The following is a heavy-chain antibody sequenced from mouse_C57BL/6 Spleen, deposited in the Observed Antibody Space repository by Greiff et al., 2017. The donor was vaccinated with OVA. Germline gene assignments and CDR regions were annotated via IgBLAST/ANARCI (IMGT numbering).Heavy chain of an antibody. CDR3: ASRRLLPYYFDD. V-gene: IGHV14-2*01. D-gene: IGHD2-3*01. J-gene: IGHJ2*01. CDR2: IDPEDGET. CDR1: GFNIKDYY. Sequence: EVKLMESGAELVKPGASVKLSCTASGFNIKDYYMHWVKQRTEQGLEWIGRIDPEDGETKYAPKFQGKATITADTSSNTAYLQLSSLTSEDTAVYYCASRRLLPYYFDDWGKGTTLTVSS.